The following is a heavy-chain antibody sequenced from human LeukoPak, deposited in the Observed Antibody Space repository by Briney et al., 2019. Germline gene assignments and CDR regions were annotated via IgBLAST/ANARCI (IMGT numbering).Heavy chain of an antibody. D-gene: IGHD5-24*01. CDR1: GFTFSRYA. CDR2: ISSSGGST. CDR3: ARDRGFYYYGIDV. Sequence: GGSLRLSCSASGFTFSRYAMHWVRQAPGKGLEYVSAISSSGGSTYYADSVKGRFTISRDNSKDTLYLQMNSLRAEDTAVYYCARDRGFYYYGIDVWGQGTTVTVS. J-gene: IGHJ6*02. V-gene: IGHV3-64*04.